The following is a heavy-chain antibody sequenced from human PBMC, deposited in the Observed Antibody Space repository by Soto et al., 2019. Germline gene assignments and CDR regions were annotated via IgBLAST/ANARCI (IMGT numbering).Heavy chain of an antibody. D-gene: IGHD1-1*01. V-gene: IGHV5-10-1*01. CDR1: GYSFTSYW. CDR3: ARGIWPTYYYYYGMDV. CDR2: IDPSDSYT. J-gene: IGHJ6*04. Sequence: PGESLKISCKGSGYSFTSYWISWVRQMPGKGLEWMGRIDPSDSYTNYSLSFQVHVTISADKSISTAYLQWSSLKASDTAMYYCARGIWPTYYYYYGMDVWGKGTTVTVSS.